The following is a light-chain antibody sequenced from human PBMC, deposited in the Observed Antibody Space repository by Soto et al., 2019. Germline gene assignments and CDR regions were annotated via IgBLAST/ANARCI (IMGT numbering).Light chain of an antibody. Sequence: QSVLTQPPSVSGAPGQRVTIYCTGSSSNIGAGYDVHWYQQLPGTAPKLLIYGNSNRPSGVPDRFCGSKSGTSASLAITGLQAEVEADYDYQSYASSLSSSVFGGGTKVTVL. V-gene: IGLV1-40*01. CDR2: GNS. J-gene: IGLJ2*01. CDR1: SSNIGAGYD. CDR3: QSYASSLSSSV.